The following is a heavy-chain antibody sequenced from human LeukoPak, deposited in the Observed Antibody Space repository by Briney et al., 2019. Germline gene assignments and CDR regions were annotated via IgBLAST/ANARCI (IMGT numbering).Heavy chain of an antibody. CDR3: ASGYSRSSNDY. Sequence: GGSLRLSCAASGFTFSSYSFNWVRQAPGKGLEWVSSISSSRNDIYYADSVKGRFTISRDNVKSSLYLQMNSLRAEDTAVYYCASGYSRSSNDYWGHGTLVTASS. D-gene: IGHD6-6*01. CDR2: ISSSRNDI. V-gene: IGHV3-21*01. J-gene: IGHJ4*01. CDR1: GFTFSSYS.